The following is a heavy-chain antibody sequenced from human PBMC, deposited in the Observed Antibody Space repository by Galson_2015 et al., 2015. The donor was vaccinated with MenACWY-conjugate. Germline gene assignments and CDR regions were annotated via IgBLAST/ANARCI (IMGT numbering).Heavy chain of an antibody. CDR1: GFTFSSYS. CDR3: ARDKVVTFGGVIATDAFDI. CDR2: ISSSSSYI. J-gene: IGHJ3*02. D-gene: IGHD3-16*02. V-gene: IGHV3-21*01. Sequence: SLRLSCAASGFTFSSYSMNWVRQAPGKGLEWVSSISSSSSYIYYADSVKGRFTISRDNAKNSLYLQMNSLRAEDTAVYYCARDKVVTFGGVIATDAFDIWGQGTMVTVSS.